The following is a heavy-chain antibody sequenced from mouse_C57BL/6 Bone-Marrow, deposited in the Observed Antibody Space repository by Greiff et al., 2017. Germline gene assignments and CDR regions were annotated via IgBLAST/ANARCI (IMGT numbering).Heavy chain of an antibody. CDR3: ARGWLLRY. Sequence: VQLQQPGAELVRPGTSVKLSCKASGYTFTSYWMHWVKQRPGQGLEWIGVIDPSDSYTNYNQKFKGKATFTVDTSSSTAYMQLSSLTSEDSAVYYCARGWLLRYWGQGTTLTVSS. D-gene: IGHD2-3*01. J-gene: IGHJ2*01. V-gene: IGHV1-59*01. CDR1: GYTFTSYW. CDR2: IDPSDSYT.